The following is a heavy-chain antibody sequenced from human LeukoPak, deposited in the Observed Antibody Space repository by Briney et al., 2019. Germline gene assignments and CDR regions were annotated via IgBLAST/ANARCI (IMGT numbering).Heavy chain of an antibody. J-gene: IGHJ4*02. CDR1: GFTFNSYA. D-gene: IGHD5-24*01. V-gene: IGHV3-30*04. Sequence: GRSLRLSCAASGFTFNSYAMHWVRQAPGKGLEWVAVISYDGSNKYYADSVKGRFTISRDNSKNTLYLQMNSLRAEDTALYYCAKRVGSYKYYFDYWGQGTLVTVSS. CDR2: ISYDGSNK. CDR3: AKRVGSYKYYFDY.